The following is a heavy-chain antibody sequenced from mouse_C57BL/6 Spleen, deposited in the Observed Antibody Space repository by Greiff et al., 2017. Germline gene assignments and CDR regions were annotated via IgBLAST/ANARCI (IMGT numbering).Heavy chain of an antibody. V-gene: IGHV1-50*01. D-gene: IGHD2-3*01. Sequence: QVQLQQPGAELVKPGASVKLSCKASGYTFTSYWMQWVKQRPGQGLEWIGEIDPSDSYTNYNQKFKGKTTLTVDTSSSTAYMQHSSLTSEDSAVYYCARALDGYFDYWGQGTTLTVSS. CDR1: GYTFTSYW. CDR3: ARALDGYFDY. J-gene: IGHJ2*01. CDR2: IDPSDSYT.